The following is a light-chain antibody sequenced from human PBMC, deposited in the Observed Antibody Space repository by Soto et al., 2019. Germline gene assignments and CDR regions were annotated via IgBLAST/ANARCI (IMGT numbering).Light chain of an antibody. CDR2: EVS. V-gene: IGLV2-14*01. CDR1: SSDIGAYNY. J-gene: IGLJ1*01. Sequence: QSALTQPASVSGSPGQSITISCTGSSSDIGAYNYVSWFQQYPGQAPKLIISEVSNRPSGVSNRFSGSKSGTAASLTISGLQPEDGADYFCFSFTTDWTHVFGTGTKVTVL. CDR3: FSFTTDWTHV.